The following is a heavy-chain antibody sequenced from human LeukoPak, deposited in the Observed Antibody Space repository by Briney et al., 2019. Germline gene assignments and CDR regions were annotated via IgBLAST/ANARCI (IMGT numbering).Heavy chain of an antibody. D-gene: IGHD2-2*01. Sequence: GGSLRLSCAVSGLTTRNSWMSWVRQAPGKGLEWVANIDPDGTDLYYMDSVKGRFTVSRDNDKNSLYLQMHSLRVEDTVTYYCVRGSSSFWGQGTLVTV. V-gene: IGHV3-7*04. CDR2: IDPDGTDL. CDR3: VRGSSSF. J-gene: IGHJ4*02. CDR1: GLTTRNSW.